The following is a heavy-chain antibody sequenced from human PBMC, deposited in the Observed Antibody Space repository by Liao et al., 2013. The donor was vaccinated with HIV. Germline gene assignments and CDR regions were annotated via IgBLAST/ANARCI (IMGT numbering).Heavy chain of an antibody. CDR3: AGEFMAGGY. V-gene: IGHV4-59*12. CDR2: IYYSGST. J-gene: IGHJ4*02. CDR1: GGSISSYY. Sequence: QVQLQESGPGLVKPSETLSLTCTVSGGSISSYYWSWIRQPPGKGLEWIGYIYYSGSTNYNPSLKSRVTISVDTSKNQFSLKLRSVTAADTAVYYCAGEFMAGGYWGQGTLVTVSS. D-gene: IGHD3-10*01.